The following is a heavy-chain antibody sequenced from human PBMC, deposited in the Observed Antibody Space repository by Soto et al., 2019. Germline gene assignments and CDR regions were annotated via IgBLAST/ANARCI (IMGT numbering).Heavy chain of an antibody. CDR3: TVHTVTNWFDP. J-gene: IGHJ5*02. D-gene: IGHD4-17*01. V-gene: IGHV3-15*01. CDR1: GFSFSNAW. CDR2: IKNRTDDGTA. Sequence: PGGSLRLSCAASGFSFSNAWMSWVRQAPGKGLEWVGRIKNRTDDGTAAYAAPVEGRFTISRDDSKNTLYLQMNSLKAEDTAVYYCTVHTVTNWFDPWGQGT.